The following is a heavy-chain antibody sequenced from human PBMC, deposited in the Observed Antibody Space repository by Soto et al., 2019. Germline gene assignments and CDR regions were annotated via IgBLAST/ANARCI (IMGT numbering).Heavy chain of an antibody. Sequence: QVQLQESGPGLVKPSETLSLTCTVSGGSVSSGSYYWSWIRQPPGKGLEWIGYIYYSGSTNYNPSLKSRVTISVDTSKNQFFLKLSSVTAADTAVYYCARVFRYSSSYLDYWGQGTLVTVSS. D-gene: IGHD6-6*01. J-gene: IGHJ4*02. V-gene: IGHV4-61*01. CDR3: ARVFRYSSSYLDY. CDR2: IYYSGST. CDR1: GGSVSSGSYY.